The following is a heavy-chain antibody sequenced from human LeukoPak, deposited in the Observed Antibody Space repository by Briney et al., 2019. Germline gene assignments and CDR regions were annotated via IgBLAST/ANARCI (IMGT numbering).Heavy chain of an antibody. J-gene: IGHJ1*01. CDR2: ISGRSSHV. Sequence: VRSLRLSCSPSGFSSSDYDMNWVRQAPAKGLEWVSAISGRSSHVYYGESVKGRFTSSRDNAKNSLYLQLDSLGVEDTAVYYCGRAFPPLRTSSAGDLWGQGTLVTVSS. CDR1: GFSSSDYD. V-gene: IGHV3-21*01. D-gene: IGHD3-16*01. CDR3: GRAFPPLRTSSAGDL.